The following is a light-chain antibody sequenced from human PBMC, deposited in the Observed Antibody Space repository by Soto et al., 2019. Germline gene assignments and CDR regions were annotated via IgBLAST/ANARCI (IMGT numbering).Light chain of an antibody. CDR2: GAS. Sequence: EIVMTQFPATLSKSPGESATFSCRASQSIGTKLAWYQQRPGQAPRLLMYGASTGATGIPARFSGSGSGTEFTLTIGSLQSDDFEVYYCQQYSSWVWTFGQGTKVDI. CDR3: QQYSSWVWT. J-gene: IGKJ1*01. CDR1: QSIGTK. V-gene: IGKV3-15*01.